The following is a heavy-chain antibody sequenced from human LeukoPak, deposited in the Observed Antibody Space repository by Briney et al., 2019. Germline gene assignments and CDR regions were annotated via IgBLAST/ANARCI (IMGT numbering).Heavy chain of an antibody. V-gene: IGHV3-23*01. CDR3: GKEPWEGSGYIHY. CDR2: ISGFGDRT. CDR1: GFIFNNYP. D-gene: IGHD3-3*01. Sequence: GGSLRLSCAASGFIFNNYPMTWVRQAPGKGPEWVSAISGFGDRTVYADFVKGRFTISRDNSKTTLYLQMNSLKAEDTGIYYCGKEPWEGSGYIHYWGQGILVTVSS. J-gene: IGHJ4*02.